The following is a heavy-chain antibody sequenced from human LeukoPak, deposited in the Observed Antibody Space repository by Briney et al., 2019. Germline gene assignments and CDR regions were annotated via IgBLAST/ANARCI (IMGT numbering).Heavy chain of an antibody. D-gene: IGHD3-16*02. CDR1: GYTFTGYY. J-gene: IGHJ5*02. V-gene: IGHV1-2*02. CDR2: INPNSGGT. CDR3: ARDNSVGDIAWWLDP. Sequence: ASVKVSCKASGYTFTGYYMHWVRQAPGQGLEWMGWINPNSGGTNYAQKFQGRVTMTRDTSISTAYMELSRLRSDDTAVYYCARDNSVGDIAWWLDPWGQGTLVTVSS.